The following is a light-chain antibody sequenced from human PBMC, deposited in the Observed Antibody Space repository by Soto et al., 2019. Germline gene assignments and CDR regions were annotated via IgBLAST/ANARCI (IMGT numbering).Light chain of an antibody. V-gene: IGKV3-11*01. CDR1: QSVSSY. CDR2: DTS. J-gene: IGKJ5*01. Sequence: TQSPATLSVSPGSRATLSRRASQSVSSYLAWYQQKPGQAPRLLIYDTSNRATGVPARFSGSGSGTDFTLTISSLEPEDCAIYYCQQRQYWPPITFGQGTRLEI. CDR3: QQRQYWPPIT.